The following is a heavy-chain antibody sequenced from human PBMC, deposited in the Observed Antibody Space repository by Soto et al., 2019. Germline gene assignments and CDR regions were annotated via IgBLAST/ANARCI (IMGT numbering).Heavy chain of an antibody. CDR3: AKVKRAVAADL. Sequence: GGSLRLSCAASGFTFSTYAMSWVRQAPGKGLEWVSAISPSGGNTYYADSVKGRFTISRDDSKNTLYLQMNSLRAEDTAVYYCAKVKRAVAADLWGQGTLVTVSS. CDR2: ISPSGGNT. V-gene: IGHV3-23*01. D-gene: IGHD6-19*01. CDR1: GFTFSTYA. J-gene: IGHJ5*02.